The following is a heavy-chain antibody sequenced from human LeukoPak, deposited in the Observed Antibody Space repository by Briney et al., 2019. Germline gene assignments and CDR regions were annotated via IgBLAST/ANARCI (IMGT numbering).Heavy chain of an antibody. D-gene: IGHD6-19*01. Sequence: SETLSLTCAVSGASVSRGGYYWSWIRQHPGTGLEWIGYIYYNGGTYYNPSLRSRVTISLDTSKNHFSPKLSSVTVADTAVYYCARQFHGGKAVAVLDYWGQGTLVTVSS. J-gene: IGHJ4*02. V-gene: IGHV4-31*11. CDR2: IYYNGGT. CDR3: ARQFHGGKAVAVLDY. CDR1: GASVSRGGYY.